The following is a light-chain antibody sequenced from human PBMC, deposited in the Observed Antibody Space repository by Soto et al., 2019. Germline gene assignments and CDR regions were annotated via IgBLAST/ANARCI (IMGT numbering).Light chain of an antibody. Sequence: QSALTQPPSASGSPGQSVTISCTGTSGDVGGYNYVSWYQQHPGKAPKLMIFEVSERPSGVPDRFSASKSGNTASLTVSGLQAEAEADNYCSSYAGSNNYVFGTGTKVTVL. J-gene: IGLJ1*01. V-gene: IGLV2-8*01. CDR2: EVS. CDR1: SGDVGGYNY. CDR3: SSYAGSNNYV.